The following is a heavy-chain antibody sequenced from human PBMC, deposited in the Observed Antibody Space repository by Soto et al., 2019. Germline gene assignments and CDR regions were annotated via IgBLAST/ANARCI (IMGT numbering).Heavy chain of an antibody. CDR2: ISYSGST. CDR3: ARDRDSSGLFDP. D-gene: IGHD3-10*01. Sequence: SETLSLTCSVSGASITTYYWSWIRQPPGKGLEWIGSISYSGSTKYNPSLESRVMISLDTSKNQFSLRLTSVTAADTALYYCARDRDSSGLFDPWGQGALGTVSS. V-gene: IGHV4-59*01. J-gene: IGHJ5*02. CDR1: GASITTYY.